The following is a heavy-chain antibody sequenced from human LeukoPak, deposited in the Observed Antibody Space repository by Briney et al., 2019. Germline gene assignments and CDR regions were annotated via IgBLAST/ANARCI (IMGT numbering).Heavy chain of an antibody. Sequence: SGGSLRLSCAASGFTFSSYAMSWVRQAPGKGLEWVSAISGSGGSTYYADSVKGRFTISRDNSKNTPYLQMNSLRAEDTAVYYCAKDRSGYYTSSWRDWGQGTLVTVSS. V-gene: IGHV3-23*01. J-gene: IGHJ4*02. CDR2: ISGSGGST. CDR3: AKDRSGYYTSSWRD. CDR1: GFTFSSYA. D-gene: IGHD3-3*01.